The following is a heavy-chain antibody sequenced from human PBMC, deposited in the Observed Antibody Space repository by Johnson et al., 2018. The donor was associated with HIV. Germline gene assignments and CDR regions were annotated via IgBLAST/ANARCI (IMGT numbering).Heavy chain of an antibody. D-gene: IGHD1-1*01. CDR1: GFTVSSNY. V-gene: IGHV3-66*02. J-gene: IGHJ3*02. CDR3: AREGTAGVSTRAFEI. CDR2: IYSGGST. Sequence: VQLVESGGGLVQPGGSLRLSCAASGFTVSSNYMSWVGQAPGKGLEWVSVIYSGGSTYYADSVTGRFTISRDNSKNTLYLQMNSLRAADTAVHYCAREGTAGVSTRAFEICGPGAVVTVSS.